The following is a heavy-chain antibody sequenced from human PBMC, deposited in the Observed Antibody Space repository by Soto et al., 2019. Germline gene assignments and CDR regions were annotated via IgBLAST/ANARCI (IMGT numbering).Heavy chain of an antibody. D-gene: IGHD5-18*01. V-gene: IGHV4-34*01. Sequence: PSETLSLTCAVYGGSFSGYYWNWIRQPPGKGLEWIGEINHSGSTNYNPSLKSQVTISIDTSKNQFYLKLSSVTAEDTAVYYCARDGGFSYGFGMDVWGQGTTVTVSS. CDR3: ARDGGFSYGFGMDV. J-gene: IGHJ6*02. CDR2: INHSGST. CDR1: GGSFSGYY.